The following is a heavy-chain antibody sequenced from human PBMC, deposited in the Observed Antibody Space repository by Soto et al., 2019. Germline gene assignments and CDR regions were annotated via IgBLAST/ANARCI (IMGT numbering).Heavy chain of an antibody. V-gene: IGHV1-69*02. D-gene: IGHD3-22*01. CDR3: ARSLLGDHYDSDGLDS. CDR2: IIPIFDMT. CDR1: GGPYSEYS. J-gene: IGHJ4*02. Sequence: QVQLVQSGTEVKKPGSSVTVSCKASGGPYSEYSISWVRQAPGQGLEWMGRIIPIFDMTNYAQKFQGRVTITADKSTSTVYMDLSSLRSEDTAVYYCARSLLGDHYDSDGLDSWGQGTLVSVSS.